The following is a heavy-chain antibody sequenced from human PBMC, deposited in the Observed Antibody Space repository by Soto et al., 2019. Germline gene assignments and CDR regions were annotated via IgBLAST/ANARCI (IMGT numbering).Heavy chain of an antibody. V-gene: IGHV1-69*06. D-gene: IGHD3-16*01. CDR3: ARELKAGGHFGMDV. J-gene: IGHJ6*02. Sequence: QVQLVQSGAEVKEPGSSVKVACQASGGAFSTYAISWVRQAPGQGLEWMGGVIPLFGTSNYLPKFQGRVSIAADRCTETVYMELSRLRFDETAVYFCARELKAGGHFGMDVWGQGTTVTVSS. CDR2: VIPLFGTS. CDR1: GGAFSTYA.